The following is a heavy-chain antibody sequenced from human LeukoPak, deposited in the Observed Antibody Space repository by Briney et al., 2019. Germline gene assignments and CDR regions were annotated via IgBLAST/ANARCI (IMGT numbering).Heavy chain of an antibody. D-gene: IGHD4-17*01. CDR1: GFTFSSYA. V-gene: IGHV3-23*01. CDR3: AKRTTATTSPLGY. J-gene: IGHJ4*02. CDR2: ISDSGGST. Sequence: GGSLRLSCAASGFTFSSYAMSWVRQAPGKGLEWVSAISDSGGSTYYADSVKGRFTISRDNSKNTLYLQMNSLRAEDTAVSYCAKRTTATTSPLGYWGQGTLVIVSS.